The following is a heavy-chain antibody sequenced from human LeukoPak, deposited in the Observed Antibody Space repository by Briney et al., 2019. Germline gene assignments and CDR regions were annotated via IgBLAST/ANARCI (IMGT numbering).Heavy chain of an antibody. D-gene: IGHD3-22*01. CDR2: IYSGGST. CDR1: GFTVSSNY. CDR3: AKSGRDDSSGYYYGPGYYYMDV. V-gene: IGHV3-66*01. J-gene: IGHJ6*03. Sequence: GGSLRLSCAASGFTVSSNYMSWVRQAPGKGLEWVSVIYSGGSTYYADSVKGRFTISRDNSKNTLYLQMNSLRAEDTAVYYCAKSGRDDSSGYYYGPGYYYMDVWGKGTTVTVSS.